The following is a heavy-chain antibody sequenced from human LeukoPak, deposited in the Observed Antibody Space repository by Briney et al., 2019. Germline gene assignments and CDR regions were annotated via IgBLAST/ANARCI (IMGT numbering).Heavy chain of an antibody. CDR2: IFNTGNT. CDR1: GGSINGPY. J-gene: IGHJ4*02. Sequence: SETLSLTCSVSGGSINGPYWSWIRQPPGKRLEWIGYIFNTGNTHSNHSLASRVTLSLDTSTATFFLRMSPVTAADTAIYYCASRPADTTWYGVFDYWSQGTLVTVSS. D-gene: IGHD3-10*01. CDR3: ASRPADTTWYGVFDY. V-gene: IGHV4-59*11.